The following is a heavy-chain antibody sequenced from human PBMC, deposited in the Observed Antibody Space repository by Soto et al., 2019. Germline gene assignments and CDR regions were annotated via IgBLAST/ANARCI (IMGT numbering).Heavy chain of an antibody. Sequence: GGSLRLSCAASGFTFSSYSMNWVRQAPGKGLEWVSSISSSSSYIYYADSVKGRFTISRDNAKNSLYLQMNSLRAEDTAVYYCARDPCEYYYDSSDYFDYWGQGTLVTVSS. CDR1: GFTFSSYS. J-gene: IGHJ4*02. CDR2: ISSSSSYI. D-gene: IGHD3-22*01. CDR3: ARDPCEYYYDSSDYFDY. V-gene: IGHV3-21*01.